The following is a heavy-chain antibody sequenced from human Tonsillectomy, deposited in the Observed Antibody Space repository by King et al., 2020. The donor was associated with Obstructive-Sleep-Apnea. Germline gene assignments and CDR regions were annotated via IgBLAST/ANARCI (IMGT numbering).Heavy chain of an antibody. J-gene: IGHJ6*02. CDR2: ISYDGSNK. CDR1: GFTFSSYA. V-gene: IGHV3-30*04. D-gene: IGHD4-23*01. CDR3: ASPHHGGYDYYGMDV. Sequence: VQLVESGGGVVQPGRSLRLSCAASGFTFSSYAMHWVRQAPGKGLEGVAIISYDGSNKYYADSVRGRFTISRDNSKNTLYLQLNSLRPEDTAVYYCASPHHGGYDYYGMDVWGQGTTVTVSS.